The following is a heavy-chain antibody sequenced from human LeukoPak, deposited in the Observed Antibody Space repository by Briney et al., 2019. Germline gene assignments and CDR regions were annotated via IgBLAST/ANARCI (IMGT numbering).Heavy chain of an antibody. CDR1: GGSISSGGYY. J-gene: IGHJ6*02. Sequence: PSETLSLTCIVSGGSISSGGYYWSWTRQHPGKGLEWLGYIYFSGSTYYNPSLKSRVTISVDTSKNQFSLKLSSVTAADTAVYYCARDPVDCSGGSCYGLYGMDVWGQGTTVTVFS. CDR3: ARDPVDCSGGSCYGLYGMDV. D-gene: IGHD2-15*01. V-gene: IGHV4-31*03. CDR2: IYFSGST.